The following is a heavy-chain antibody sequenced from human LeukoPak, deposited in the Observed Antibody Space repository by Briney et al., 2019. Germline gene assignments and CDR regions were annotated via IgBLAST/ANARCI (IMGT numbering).Heavy chain of an antibody. J-gene: IGHJ5*02. V-gene: IGHV4-34*01. CDR3: ARGAYYDSSGYYWFDP. CDR2: INHSGSA. Sequence: SETLALTCAVYGGSFSGYYWSWIRQSPGKGLEWIGEINHSGSANYNPSLKSRVTISVDTSKNQFSLKLSSVTAADTAVYYCARGAYYDSSGYYWFDPWGQGTLVTVSS. CDR1: GGSFSGYY. D-gene: IGHD3-22*01.